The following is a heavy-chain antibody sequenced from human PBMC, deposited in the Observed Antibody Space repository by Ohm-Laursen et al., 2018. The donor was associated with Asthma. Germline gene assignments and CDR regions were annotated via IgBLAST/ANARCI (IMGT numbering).Heavy chain of an antibody. J-gene: IGHJ5*02. CDR3: ARGSRIVTGYYGSAALNWFDP. CDR2: VYHTGST. D-gene: IGHD3-9*01. V-gene: IGHV4-61*03. Sequence: GTLSLTCTVSGDSINSGNNYWIWIRQPPGRGLEFIGYVYHTGSTIYNPSLKGRVTISVDTSKNHFSLWLTSVTSADTAVYYCARGSRIVTGYYGSAALNWFDPWGQGTLVTVSS. CDR1: GDSINSGNNY.